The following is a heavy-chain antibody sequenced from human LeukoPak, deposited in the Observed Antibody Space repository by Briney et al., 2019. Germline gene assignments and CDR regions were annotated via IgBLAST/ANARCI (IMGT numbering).Heavy chain of an antibody. Sequence: PSQTLSLTCTVSGGSISSGSYCWSWIRQPAGKGLEWIGHIHTSGNTNYNSSLKSRVTISVDTSKNQFSLKLRSVTAADTAVYYCARDKGDYGDYYWFDPWGQGTLVTVSS. V-gene: IGHV4-61*09. CDR1: GGSISSGSYC. D-gene: IGHD4-17*01. CDR2: IHTSGNT. J-gene: IGHJ5*02. CDR3: ARDKGDYGDYYWFDP.